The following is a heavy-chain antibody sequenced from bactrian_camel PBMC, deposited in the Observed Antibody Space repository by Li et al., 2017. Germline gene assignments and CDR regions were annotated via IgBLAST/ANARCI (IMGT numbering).Heavy chain of an antibody. D-gene: IGHD1*01. Sequence: VQLVESGGGLVQPGGSLRLSCTHSGYISSRHCMGWFRQAPGKECEGVATISLGGGVTYYSDSVKGRFSISRDNAKNTVHLQMNCLKPEDTAMYYCAAARLSDSCGLWFLTAPSRGDPFWGQGTQVTVS. V-gene: IGHV3S40*01. J-gene: IGHJ4*01. CDR3: AAARLSDSCGLWFLTAPSRGDPF. CDR1: GYISSRHC. CDR2: ISLGGGVT.